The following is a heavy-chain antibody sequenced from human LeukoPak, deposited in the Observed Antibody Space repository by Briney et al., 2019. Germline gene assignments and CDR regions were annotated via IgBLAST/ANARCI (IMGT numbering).Heavy chain of an antibody. V-gene: IGHV3-21*01. CDR1: GFTFSSYT. Sequence: GGTLRLSCVASGFTFSSYTMNWVRQAPGKGLEWVSSISSSSTYIYYADSVEGRFTISRDNAKNSLYLQMNSLRAEDTAVYYCASDYYDSSGYSDYWGQGTLDPVSS. CDR3: ASDYYDSSGYSDY. J-gene: IGHJ4*02. CDR2: ISSSSTYI. D-gene: IGHD3-22*01.